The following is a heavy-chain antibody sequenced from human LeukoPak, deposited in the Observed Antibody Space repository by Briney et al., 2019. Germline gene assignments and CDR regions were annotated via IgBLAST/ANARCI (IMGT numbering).Heavy chain of an antibody. Sequence: KPSETLSLTCAVYGGSFSGYYWGWIRQPPGKGLEWIGSVYYSGTTKYNPSLKSRVTISVDTLKNKFSLKLISVTAADTAVYYCARGTLYSGWSYYFDSWGQGTLVPVSS. CDR2: VYYSGTT. D-gene: IGHD6-19*01. J-gene: IGHJ4*02. V-gene: IGHV4-34*01. CDR1: GGSFSGYY. CDR3: ARGTLYSGWSYYFDS.